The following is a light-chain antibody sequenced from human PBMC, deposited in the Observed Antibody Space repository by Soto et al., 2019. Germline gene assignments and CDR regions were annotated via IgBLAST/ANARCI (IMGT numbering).Light chain of an antibody. CDR1: QGISSY. Sequence: DIQLTQSPSFLSASVGDRVTITCRASQGISSYLAWYQQKPRKAPKLLIYAASTLQSGVPSRFSGSRSGTEFTLTISRLQPEGFATYYCQQINSYPPGVTFGGGTKVEIK. J-gene: IGKJ4*01. V-gene: IGKV1-9*01. CDR3: QQINSYPPGVT. CDR2: AAS.